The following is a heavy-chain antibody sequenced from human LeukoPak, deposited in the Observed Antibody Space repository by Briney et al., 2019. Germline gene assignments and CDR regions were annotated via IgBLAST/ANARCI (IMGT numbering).Heavy chain of an antibody. D-gene: IGHD2-15*01. V-gene: IGHV1-46*01. CDR3: ARSLGVAATRRDWFDP. Sequence: GASAKVSCKASGCTFTSYYMHWVRQAPGQGLEWMGIINPSGGSTSYAQKFQGRVTMTRDTSTSTVYMELSSLRSEDTAVYYCARSLGVAATRRDWFDPWGQGTLVTVSS. CDR1: GCTFTSYY. J-gene: IGHJ5*02. CDR2: INPSGGST.